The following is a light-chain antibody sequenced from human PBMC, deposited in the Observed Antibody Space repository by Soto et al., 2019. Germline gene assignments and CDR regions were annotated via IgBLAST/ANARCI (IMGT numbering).Light chain of an antibody. CDR2: AAS. J-gene: IGKJ1*01. CDR3: VQNYNYPRT. Sequence: AIQMTQPPSSLSASVVDRVTITCRARQGIRNDLAWYQQKPGQAHKLLIYAASSLQSGAPSRFSGSGSGTYFTLTISSLPTDEFATYYGVQNYNYPRTCGQAPKV. CDR1: QGIRND. V-gene: IGKV1-6*01.